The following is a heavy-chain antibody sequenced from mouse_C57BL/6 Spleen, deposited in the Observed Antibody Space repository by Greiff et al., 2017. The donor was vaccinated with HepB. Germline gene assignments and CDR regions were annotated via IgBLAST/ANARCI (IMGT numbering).Heavy chain of an antibody. CDR3: ARYGLGGAYYFCY. CDR1: GYTFTSYW. J-gene: IGHJ2*01. Sequence: QVQLQQPGAELVRPGSSVKLSCKASGYTFTSYWMHWVKQRHIQGLEWIGNLHPSDSETHYNQKFKDKATLTVEKSSSTAYMQLSSLTSEDSAVCYCARYGLGGAYYFCYRGQGTTLTVSS. D-gene: IGHD1-1*02. V-gene: IGHV1-52*01. CDR2: LHPSDSET.